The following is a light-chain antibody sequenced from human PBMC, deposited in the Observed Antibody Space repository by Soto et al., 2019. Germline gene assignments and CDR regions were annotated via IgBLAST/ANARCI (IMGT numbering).Light chain of an antibody. CDR1: QSVSSSY. J-gene: IGKJ3*01. CDR3: QQMGT. V-gene: IGKV3-20*01. CDR2: GAS. Sequence: EIVLTQSPGTLSLSPWGRATLSCRASQSVSSSYLAWYQQKPGRAPRLLIYGASSRATGIPDRFSGSGSGTDFTLTISRLEPEDFAVYYCQQMGTFGPGTKVDIK.